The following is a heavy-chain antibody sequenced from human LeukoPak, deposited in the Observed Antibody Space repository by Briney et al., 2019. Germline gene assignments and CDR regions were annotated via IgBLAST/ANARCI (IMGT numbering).Heavy chain of an antibody. J-gene: IGHJ4*02. Sequence: PSETLSLTCAVYGGSFSGYYWSWIRQPPGKGLEWIGEINHSGSTNYNPSLKSRVTISVDTPKNQFSLKLSSVTAADTAVYYCARATIYGDYVGYWGQGTLVTVSS. D-gene: IGHD4-17*01. CDR2: INHSGST. V-gene: IGHV4-34*01. CDR1: GGSFSGYY. CDR3: ARATIYGDYVGY.